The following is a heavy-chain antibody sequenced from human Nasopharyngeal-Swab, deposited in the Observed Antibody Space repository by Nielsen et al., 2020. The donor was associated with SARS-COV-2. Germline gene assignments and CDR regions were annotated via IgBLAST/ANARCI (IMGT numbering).Heavy chain of an antibody. J-gene: IGHJ3*02. CDR1: GYTLTVLP. D-gene: IGHD3-3*01. CDR2: VTPEDGEP. V-gene: IGHV1-24*01. CDR3: ASEGSGVFGVVIYAFDI. Sequence: ASVKVSCKVSGYTLTVLPIHWVRQAPGKGLEWMGTVTPEDGEPIYAQNFQGRVTMTEDTSTYTAYSELSSLRSEDTAVYYCASEGSGVFGVVIYAFDIWGPGTLVTVSS.